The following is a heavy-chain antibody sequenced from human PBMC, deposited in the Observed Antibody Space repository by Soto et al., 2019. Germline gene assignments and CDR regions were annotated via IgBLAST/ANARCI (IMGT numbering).Heavy chain of an antibody. CDR3: ARDAAIGMNDY. CDR2: ISAYNGNT. CDR1: GYTFSRYG. J-gene: IGHJ4*02. D-gene: IGHD1-20*01. V-gene: IGHV1-18*01. Sequence: QVQLVQSGAEVKKPGASVKVSFKASGYTFSRYGVSWVRQAPGQGLEWIGWISAYNGNTKYAQKLQGRVTMTTDTSTSTAYMELRSLRSDDTAVYYCARDAAIGMNDYWGQGTLVTVSS.